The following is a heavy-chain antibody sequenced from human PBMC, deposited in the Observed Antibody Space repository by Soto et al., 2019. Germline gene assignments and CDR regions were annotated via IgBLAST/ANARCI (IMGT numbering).Heavy chain of an antibody. CDR1: GASIRSYY. J-gene: IGHJ6*02. D-gene: IGHD3-22*01. CDR3: ASSAVHPGDSFYYRGMDG. V-gene: IGHV4-4*08. Sequence: SETLSLTCSVSGASIRSYYWHWIRQPPGKGLEWIGYVYTSDYTRYSSSLKSRVTISVDTSKSQFYLRLNSVTAADTAVYYCASSAVHPGDSFYYRGMDGWGPVTTVTLSS. CDR2: VYTSDYT.